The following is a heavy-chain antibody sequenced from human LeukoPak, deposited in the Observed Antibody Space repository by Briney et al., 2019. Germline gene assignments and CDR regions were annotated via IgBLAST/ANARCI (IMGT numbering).Heavy chain of an antibody. Sequence: ASVTVSLTSSGYTFTVYYMHWVRQAPAQGREWVGWINTNSGGTNYAQKCQGRVTMTRDTSISTAYMELRRLRADDTAVYYCAGRDAYNWNYSFDYWGQGTLVTVSS. CDR1: GYTFTVYY. CDR3: AGRDAYNWNYSFDY. J-gene: IGHJ4*02. CDR2: INTNSGGT. V-gene: IGHV1-2*02. D-gene: IGHD1-7*01.